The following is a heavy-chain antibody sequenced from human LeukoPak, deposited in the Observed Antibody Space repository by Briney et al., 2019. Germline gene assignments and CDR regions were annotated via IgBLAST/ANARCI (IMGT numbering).Heavy chain of an antibody. CDR1: GFTFSSYG. V-gene: IGHV3-48*01. CDR3: ARRLGL. Sequence: GGSLRLSCAGSGFTFSSYGMNWVRQAPGKGLEWVSYISASSSAIYYADSVKGRFTISRDDAKNSLYLQMNSLRAEDTAVYYCARRLGLWGRGTLVTVSS. CDR2: ISASSSAI. J-gene: IGHJ2*01.